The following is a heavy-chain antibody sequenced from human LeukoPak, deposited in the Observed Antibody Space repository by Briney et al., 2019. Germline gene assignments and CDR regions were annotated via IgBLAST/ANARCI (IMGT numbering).Heavy chain of an antibody. D-gene: IGHD4-17*01. Sequence: GGSLRLSCAASGLTFSSYAMSWVRQAPGKGLEWVSAISGSGGSTYYADSVKGRFTISRDNSKNTLYLQMNSLRAEDTAVYYCAKSTTVTDLGDYWGQGTLVTVSS. CDR3: AKSTTVTDLGDY. J-gene: IGHJ4*02. CDR2: ISGSGGST. CDR1: GLTFSSYA. V-gene: IGHV3-23*01.